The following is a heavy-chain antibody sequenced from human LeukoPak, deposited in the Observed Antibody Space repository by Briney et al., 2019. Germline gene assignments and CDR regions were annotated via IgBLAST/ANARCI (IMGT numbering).Heavy chain of an antibody. D-gene: IGHD4-17*01. V-gene: IGHV1-2*02. CDR3: ARADYGDYLMLY. CDR1: GYTFTGYY. J-gene: IGHJ4*02. CDR2: INPNSGGT. Sequence: EASVKVSCKASGYTFTGYYMHWVRQAPGQGLEWMGWINPNSGGTNYAQKFQGRVTMTRDTSISAAYMELSRLRSDDTAVYYCARADYGDYLMLYWGQGTLVTVSS.